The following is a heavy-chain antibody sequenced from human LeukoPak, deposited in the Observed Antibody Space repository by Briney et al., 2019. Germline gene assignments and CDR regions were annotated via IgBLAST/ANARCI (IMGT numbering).Heavy chain of an antibody. CDR2: IKSDGKT. D-gene: IGHD3-22*01. V-gene: IGHV3-74*01. J-gene: IGHJ1*01. CDR3: ARAPSEVGGYYPEYFRH. Sequence: GGALRLSCAASGFTFSRYWMHWVRHAPGKGVGGVSRIKSDGKTNYSDSVKGGFTISRDNAKNTVSLQIDSLRAEDTGVYYCARAPSEVGGYYPEYFRHWGQGTLVTVSS. CDR1: GFTFSRYW.